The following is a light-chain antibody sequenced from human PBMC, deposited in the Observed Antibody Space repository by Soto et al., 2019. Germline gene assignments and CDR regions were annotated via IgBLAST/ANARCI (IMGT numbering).Light chain of an antibody. J-gene: IGKJ1*01. CDR1: QSVSNNY. Sequence: EIVLTHSPGTLSLSPVERATLSCMASQSVSNNYLAWYQQKPGQAPRLLIYGASNRATGIPDRFSGSGSGTDFTLTISRLEPEDFAVYYCQQYNNWPPWTFGQGTKVDIK. V-gene: IGKV3-20*01. CDR2: GAS. CDR3: QQYNNWPPWT.